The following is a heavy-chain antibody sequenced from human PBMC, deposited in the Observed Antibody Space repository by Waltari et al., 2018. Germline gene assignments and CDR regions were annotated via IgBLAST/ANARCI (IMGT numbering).Heavy chain of an antibody. D-gene: IGHD3-3*01. V-gene: IGHV3-23*01. CDR1: GFTFSSYA. J-gene: IGHJ6*02. Sequence: EVQLLESGGGLVQPGGSLRLSCAASGFTFSSYAMSWVRQAPGTGLEWVSAISGSGGSTYYADSVKGRFTISRDNSKNTLYLQMNSLRAEDTAVYYCAKVTPITIFGVVISPYYYYGMDVWGQGTTVTVSS. CDR3: AKVTPITIFGVVISPYYYYGMDV. CDR2: ISGSGGST.